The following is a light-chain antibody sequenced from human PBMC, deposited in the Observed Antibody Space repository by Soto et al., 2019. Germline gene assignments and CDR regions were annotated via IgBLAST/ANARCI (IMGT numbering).Light chain of an antibody. CDR1: QGISSW. Sequence: IQITKSPSSVSGVVGESITLTCRASQGISSWLAWYQQKPGKAPKLLIYAASSLQSGVPSRFSGSGSGTDFTLTISRLQPEDFATYYCQQANSFPRTFGQGTRLEIK. CDR3: QQANSFPRT. V-gene: IGKV1-12*01. CDR2: AAS. J-gene: IGKJ5*01.